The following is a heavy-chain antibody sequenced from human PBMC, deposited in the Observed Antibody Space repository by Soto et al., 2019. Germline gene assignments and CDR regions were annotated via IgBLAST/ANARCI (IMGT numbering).Heavy chain of an antibody. Sequence: GASVKVSCKASGYTFTSYAMHWVRQAPGQRLEWMGWINAGNGNTKYSQKFQGRVTITRDTSASTAYMELSSLRSEDTAVYYCARVDDFWSGYYTGIYMDVWGKGTTVTVSS. V-gene: IGHV1-3*01. J-gene: IGHJ6*03. CDR2: INAGNGNT. CDR1: GYTFTSYA. D-gene: IGHD3-3*01. CDR3: ARVDDFWSGYYTGIYMDV.